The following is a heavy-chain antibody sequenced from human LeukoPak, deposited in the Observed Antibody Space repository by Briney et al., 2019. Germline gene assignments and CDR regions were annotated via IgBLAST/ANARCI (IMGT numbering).Heavy chain of an antibody. Sequence: GASVKVSCKASGYTFTSYYMHWVRQAPGQGLEWMGIINPSGGSTSYAQKFQGRVTMTRDTSASTVYMELSSLRSEDTAVYYCARRYSSGWFDYWGQGTLVTVSS. D-gene: IGHD6-19*01. CDR2: INPSGGST. J-gene: IGHJ4*02. CDR3: ARRYSSGWFDY. CDR1: GYTFTSYY. V-gene: IGHV1-46*01.